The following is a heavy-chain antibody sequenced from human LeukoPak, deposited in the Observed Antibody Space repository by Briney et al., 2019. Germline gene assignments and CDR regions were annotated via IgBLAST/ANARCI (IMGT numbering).Heavy chain of an antibody. Sequence: PGGSLRLSCAASGFTFSSYGMHWVRQAPGKGLEWVAFIRYDGSNKYYADSVKGRFTISRDNSKNTLYLQMNSLRAEDTAVYYCAKDMSGRGWDDYTALGGAPDYWGQGTLVTVSS. CDR1: GFTFSSYG. J-gene: IGHJ4*02. CDR3: AKDMSGRGWDDYTALGGAPDY. CDR2: IRYDGSNK. V-gene: IGHV3-30*02. D-gene: IGHD4-11*01.